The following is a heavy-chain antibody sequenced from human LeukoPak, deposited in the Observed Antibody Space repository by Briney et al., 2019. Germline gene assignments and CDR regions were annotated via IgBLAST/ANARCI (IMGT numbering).Heavy chain of an antibody. D-gene: IGHD3-9*01. CDR3: ARQSLRYFDWLEYYFDY. V-gene: IGHV3-7*01. J-gene: IGHJ4*02. Sequence: GGSLRLSCAASGFTFSSYWMSWVRQAPGKGLEWVANIKQDGSEKYYADSVKGRFTISRDNSKNTLYLQMNSLRAEDTAVYYCARQSLRYFDWLEYYFDYWGQGTLVTVSS. CDR1: GFTFSSYW. CDR2: IKQDGSEK.